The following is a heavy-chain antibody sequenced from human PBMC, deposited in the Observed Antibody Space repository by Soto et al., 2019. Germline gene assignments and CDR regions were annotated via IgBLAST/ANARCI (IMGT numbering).Heavy chain of an antibody. CDR3: AKGSYRPHDY. J-gene: IGHJ4*02. D-gene: IGHD1-26*01. Sequence: PGGSLRLGCAASGVTVSTYAVGLVRQAPGKGLEWVSAISGSGDTTYYANSVKGRFTISRDNSKNTLYLQMNSLRAEDTPVYYCAKGSYRPHDYWGQGTPVTVSS. CDR1: GVTVSTYA. CDR2: ISGSGDTT. V-gene: IGHV3-23*01.